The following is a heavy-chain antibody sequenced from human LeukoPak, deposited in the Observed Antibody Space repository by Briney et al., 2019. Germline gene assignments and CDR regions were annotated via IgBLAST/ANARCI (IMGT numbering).Heavy chain of an antibody. CDR2: ISTYDGDT. J-gene: IGHJ5*02. CDR3: AREWWGYDVLTGDNWFDP. V-gene: IGHV1-18*01. D-gene: IGHD3-9*01. CDR1: GYPFTTYG. Sequence: ASVKVSCKASGYPFTTYGMTWVRQAPGQGLEWMGWISTYDGDTNYAQKFQGRVTMTTDTSTSTAYIELRSLTSDDTAAYYCAREWWGYDVLTGDNWFDPWGQGTLVTVSS.